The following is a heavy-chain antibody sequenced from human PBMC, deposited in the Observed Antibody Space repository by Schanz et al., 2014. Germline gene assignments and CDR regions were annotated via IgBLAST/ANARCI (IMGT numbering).Heavy chain of an antibody. Sequence: QVQLVQSGDEVKKPGASVKVSCKTSGYTFSDYGITWVRQAPGQGLEWVGWISPYTGNTHYFDKMEGRVTMTTDTSTSTAYMELRSLRSDDTAMYYCATMGGYCTATACKILEVLDVWGQGTMVTVSS. CDR3: ATMGGYCTATACKILEVLDV. D-gene: IGHD2-8*02. CDR1: GYTFSDYG. V-gene: IGHV1-18*01. J-gene: IGHJ3*01. CDR2: ISPYTGNT.